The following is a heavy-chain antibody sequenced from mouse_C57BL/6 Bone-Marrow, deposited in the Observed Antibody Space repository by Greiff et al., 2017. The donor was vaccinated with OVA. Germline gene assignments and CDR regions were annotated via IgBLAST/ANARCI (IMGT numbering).Heavy chain of an antibody. CDR2: IDPETGGT. J-gene: IGHJ2*01. D-gene: IGHD1-1*01. V-gene: IGHV1-15*01. CDR3: TRYDYYGSSFPFDY. CDR1: GYTFTDYE. Sequence: QVQLQQSGAELVRPGASVTLSCKASGYTFTDYEMHWVKQTPVHGLEWIGAIDPETGGTAYNQKFKGKAILTADKSSSTAYMELRSLTSEDSAVYYCTRYDYYGSSFPFDYWGQGTTLTVSS.